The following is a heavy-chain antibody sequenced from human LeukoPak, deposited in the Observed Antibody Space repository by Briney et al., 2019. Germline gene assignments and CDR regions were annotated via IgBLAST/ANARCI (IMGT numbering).Heavy chain of an antibody. J-gene: IGHJ4*02. CDR2: IYYSGYT. CDR1: GYSISTGYY. V-gene: IGHV4-38-2*02. CDR3: AKHYMGSYDNRGLDS. D-gene: IGHD3-10*01. Sequence: SETLSLTCTVSGYSISTGYYWDWIRQPPGKGLEWIGTIYYSGYTYYNPSLESRVTIFVDTSKNQFSLKLSSVTAADTAVYYCAKHYMGSYDNRGLDSWGQGTLVTVSS.